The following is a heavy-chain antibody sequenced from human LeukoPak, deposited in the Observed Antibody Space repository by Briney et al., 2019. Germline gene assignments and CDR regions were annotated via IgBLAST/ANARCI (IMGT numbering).Heavy chain of an antibody. CDR1: GFTFSSYA. J-gene: IGHJ4*02. CDR3: AKGNGYSYGRYYFDY. CDR2: ITASGGNT. Sequence: PGGSLRLSCVASGFTFSSYAMGWVCQAPGKGLEWVSAITASGGNTYYADSVKGRFTISRDNSKNTLYLQVNSLRAEDTAVYYCAKGNGYSYGRYYFDYWGQGTLVTVSS. D-gene: IGHD5-18*01. V-gene: IGHV3-23*01.